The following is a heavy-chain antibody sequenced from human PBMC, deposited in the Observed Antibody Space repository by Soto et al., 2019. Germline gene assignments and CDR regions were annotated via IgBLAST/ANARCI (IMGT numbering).Heavy chain of an antibody. CDR3: ARNFGNRDYDSSGSNWFDH. CDR2: IYYSGST. J-gene: IGHJ5*02. Sequence: PSETLSLTCTVSGGSVSSGSYYWSWIRQPPGKGLEWTGYIYYSGSTNYNPSLKSRVTISVDTSKNQFSLKLSSVTAADTAVYYCARNFGNRDYDSSGSNWFDHWGQGTLVTVSS. CDR1: GGSVSSGSYY. D-gene: IGHD3-22*01. V-gene: IGHV4-61*01.